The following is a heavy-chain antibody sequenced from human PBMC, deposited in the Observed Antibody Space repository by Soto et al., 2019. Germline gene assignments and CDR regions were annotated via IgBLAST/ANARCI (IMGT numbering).Heavy chain of an antibody. D-gene: IGHD5-12*01. CDR1: GFSFSDYG. CDR2: ITKTGRST. V-gene: IGHV3-23*01. J-gene: IGHJ3*02. CDR3: TKDGDAYDFAFDK. Sequence: GGSLRLSCATSGFSFSDYGMNWVRQAPGKGLEWVSGITKTGRSTFIADSVRGRFTISRDNLKNIMYLQMNSLRVDDTALYYCTKDGDAYDFAFDKWGQGTMVTVSS.